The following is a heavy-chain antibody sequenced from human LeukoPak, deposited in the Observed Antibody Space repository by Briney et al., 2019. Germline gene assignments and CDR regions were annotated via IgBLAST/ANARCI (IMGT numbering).Heavy chain of an antibody. CDR3: ARGYHDFSGYWLSYFDY. CDR1: GDSISSYY. J-gene: IGHJ4*02. D-gene: IGHD3-22*01. Sequence: SETLSLTCTVSGDSISSYYRTWIRQPPGKGLEWIGYIYYSGSTNYNPSLKSRVTISIDTSKNQFSLKLSSVTAADTAVYYCARGYHDFSGYWLSYFDYWGQGTLVSVSS. V-gene: IGHV4-59*01. CDR2: IYYSGST.